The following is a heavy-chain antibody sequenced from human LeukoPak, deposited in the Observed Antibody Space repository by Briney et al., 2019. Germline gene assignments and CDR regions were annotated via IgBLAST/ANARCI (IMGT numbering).Heavy chain of an antibody. CDR1: GFTSSSYV. J-gene: IGHJ4*02. CDR3: AKDTTWIQLWFAY. CDR2: ISGSGAST. V-gene: IGHV3-23*01. D-gene: IGHD5-18*01. Sequence: GGSLRLSCAASGFTSSSYVMSWVRQAPGKGREWVSAISGSGASTYYADSVKGRFTISRDNSRNTLYLQMNSLRAEDTAVYYCAKDTTWIQLWFAYWGQGSLVTVSS.